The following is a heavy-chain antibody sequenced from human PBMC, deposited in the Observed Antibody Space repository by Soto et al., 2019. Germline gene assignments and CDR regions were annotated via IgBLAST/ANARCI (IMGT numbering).Heavy chain of an antibody. D-gene: IGHD2-15*01. Sequence: GASVKVSCKASGYTFTSYYMHWVRQAPGQGLEWMGIINPRGGSTSYAQKFQGRVTMTRDTSTSTVYMELSSLRSEDTAVYYCARDHLVTVVVVAATVFYGMDVWGQGTTVTVSS. CDR3: ARDHLVTVVVVAATVFYGMDV. CDR1: GYTFTSYY. V-gene: IGHV1-46*01. CDR2: INPRGGST. J-gene: IGHJ6*02.